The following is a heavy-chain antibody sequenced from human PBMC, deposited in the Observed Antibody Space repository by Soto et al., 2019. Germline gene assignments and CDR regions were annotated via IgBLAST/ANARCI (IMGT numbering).Heavy chain of an antibody. Sequence: QVQLVQSGAEVKKPGSSVKVSCKASGDTFNFYTINWVRQAPGLGLEWMGRITPMLSVSNYPQKFRGKVTITADKSTSTAYMELSSLSSEDTAMYYCAGSFCSGYRAFDYWGQGALVTVSS. CDR2: ITPMLSVS. CDR3: AGSFCSGYRAFDY. J-gene: IGHJ4*02. CDR1: GDTFNFYT. D-gene: IGHD3-10*02. V-gene: IGHV1-69*02.